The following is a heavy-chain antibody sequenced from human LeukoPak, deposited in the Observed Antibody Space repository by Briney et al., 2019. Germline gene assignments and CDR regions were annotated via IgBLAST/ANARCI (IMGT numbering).Heavy chain of an antibody. CDR3: TRGSSYYYDAAGHYYPGDFDY. Sequence: GGSLRPSCTASGFNFGDYAMSWFRQAPGEGLERLGFIRSKIYGGTTEYAASVKGRFLISRIDSNSIAYLQMNSLSPEDTAVYYCTRGSSYYYDAAGHYYPGDFDYWGQGTLVTVSS. CDR1: GFNFGDYA. CDR2: IRSKIYGGTT. J-gene: IGHJ4*02. D-gene: IGHD3-22*01. V-gene: IGHV3-49*03.